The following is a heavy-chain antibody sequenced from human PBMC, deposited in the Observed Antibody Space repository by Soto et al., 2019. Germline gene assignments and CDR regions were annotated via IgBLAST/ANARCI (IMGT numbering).Heavy chain of an antibody. Sequence: GGSLRLSCAASGFTFSSYAMSWVRQAPGKGLEWVSAISGSGGSTYYADSVKGRFTISRDNSKNTLYLQMNTLRADDTAVYYCARGLNPHRYVGVIMIDYWGQGTLVTVSS. CDR3: ARGLNPHRYVGVIMIDY. CDR1: GFTFSSYA. CDR2: ISGSGGST. J-gene: IGHJ4*02. V-gene: IGHV3-23*01. D-gene: IGHD3-10*01.